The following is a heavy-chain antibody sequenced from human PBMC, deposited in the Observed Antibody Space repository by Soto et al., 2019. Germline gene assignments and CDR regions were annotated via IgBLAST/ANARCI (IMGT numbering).Heavy chain of an antibody. CDR1: GFTFSIYV. J-gene: IGHJ4*02. CDR2: INDDGSST. D-gene: IGHD1-1*01. Sequence: GGSLRLSCAASGFTFSIYVMHGVRQVPGKGPEWVSRINDDGSSTNYADSVKGRFTISRDNAKNTLYLQMNDLRAEDTAVYYCTRGPRSTSTGTGAFWGQGTLVTIS. V-gene: IGHV3-74*01. CDR3: TRGPRSTSTGTGAF.